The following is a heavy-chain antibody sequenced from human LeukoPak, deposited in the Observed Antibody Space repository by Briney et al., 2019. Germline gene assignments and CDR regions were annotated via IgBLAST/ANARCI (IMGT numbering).Heavy chain of an antibody. CDR2: ISSTSAYI. Sequence: GGSLRLSCVASGFTFSYHTVNWVRQAPGKGLEWVSSISSTSAYIYYADSVKGRFTISRDNVDNVVYLQMNSLGAEDTAVYYCARVAVSGPTGWFDSWGQGTLVIVSS. CDR3: ARVAVSGPTGWFDS. J-gene: IGHJ5*01. V-gene: IGHV3-21*01. D-gene: IGHD2-8*02. CDR1: GFTFSYHT.